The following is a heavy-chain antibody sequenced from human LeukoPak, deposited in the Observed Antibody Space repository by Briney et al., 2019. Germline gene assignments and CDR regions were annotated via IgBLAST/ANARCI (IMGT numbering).Heavy chain of an antibody. CDR2: IYYSGST. J-gene: IGHJ4*02. CDR1: GGSISSYY. Sequence: SETLSLTCTVSGGSISSYYWSWIRQPPGKGLEWIGYIYYSGSTNYNPSLKSRVTISVDTSKSQFSLKLSSVTAADTAVYYCARMNYDILTGYYPDSYFDYWGQGTLVTVSS. CDR3: ARMNYDILTGYYPDSYFDY. D-gene: IGHD3-9*01. V-gene: IGHV4-59*08.